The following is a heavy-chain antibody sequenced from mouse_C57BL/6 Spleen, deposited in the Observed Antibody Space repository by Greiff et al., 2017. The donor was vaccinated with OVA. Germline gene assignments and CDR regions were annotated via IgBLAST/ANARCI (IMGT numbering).Heavy chain of an antibody. Sequence: EVQLQQSGTVLARPGASVKMSCKASGYTFTSYWMPWVKQRPGQGLEWIGAIYPGNSDTSYQQKFKGQAKLTAVTSASTAYMELSSLTNDDSAVYYWTRSELEYYTMDYWGQGTSVTVSS. CDR3: TRSELEYYTMDY. CDR2: IYPGNSDT. V-gene: IGHV1-5*01. CDR1: GYTFTSYW. J-gene: IGHJ4*01.